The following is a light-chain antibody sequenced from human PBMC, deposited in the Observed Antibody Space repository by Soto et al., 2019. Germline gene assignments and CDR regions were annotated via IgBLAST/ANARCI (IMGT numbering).Light chain of an antibody. Sequence: QSALTQPRSVSGSPGQSVTISCTGTSSNVGGWNYVSWFRHHPGTAPQPMIYHVAERPSGIPDRFSGYKSGNTAFLTISGVQAEDEADYYCCSYAGSYSWVFGGGTKLTVL. CDR3: CSYAGSYSWV. J-gene: IGLJ3*02. CDR1: SSNVGGWNY. V-gene: IGLV2-11*01. CDR2: HVA.